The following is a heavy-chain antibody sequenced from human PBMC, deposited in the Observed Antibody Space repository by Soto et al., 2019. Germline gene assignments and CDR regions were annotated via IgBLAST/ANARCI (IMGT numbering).Heavy chain of an antibody. V-gene: IGHV1-69*01. J-gene: IGHJ4*02. CDR2: IIPIFGTA. CDR1: GGTFSSYA. D-gene: IGHD2-8*01. Sequence: QVQLVQSGAEVKKPGSSVKVSCKASGGTFSSYAISWVRQAPGQGLEWMGGIIPIFGTANYAQKFQGRVTITADEPTSTAYMELSSLRSEDTAVYYCARDGYCTNGVCGYFDYWGQGTLVTVSS. CDR3: ARDGYCTNGVCGYFDY.